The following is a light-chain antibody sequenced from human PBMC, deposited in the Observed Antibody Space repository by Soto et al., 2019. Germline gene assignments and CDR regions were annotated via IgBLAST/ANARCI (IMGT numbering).Light chain of an antibody. J-gene: IGKJ1*01. Sequence: EIVRTQSPPTLSVSPGQRATLSCRSSQSITSNLAWFQQKPGQAPRLLIFGASTRATGIPDRFSGSGSGTEFTLTISGLEPEDYAVYHCHQYGRSPKTFGQGTKVDIK. CDR3: HQYGRSPKT. CDR2: GAS. CDR1: QSITSN. V-gene: IGKV3D-15*01.